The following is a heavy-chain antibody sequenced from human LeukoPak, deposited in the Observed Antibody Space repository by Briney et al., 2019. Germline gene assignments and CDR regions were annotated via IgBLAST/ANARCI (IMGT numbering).Heavy chain of an antibody. CDR1: GFTFGDYA. Sequence: GGPLRLSCTASGFTFGDYAMSWGRQAPGKGLEWVCFIRSKADGGTTEYAASVKGTFTIQRDDSKSIAYLQMKSLKTEDTAVYYCTRQYCSSTSCSTSYFDYSGQGTLVTVSS. V-gene: IGHV3-49*04. CDR3: TRQYCSSTSCSTSYFDY. CDR2: IRSKADGGTT. J-gene: IGHJ4*02. D-gene: IGHD2-2*02.